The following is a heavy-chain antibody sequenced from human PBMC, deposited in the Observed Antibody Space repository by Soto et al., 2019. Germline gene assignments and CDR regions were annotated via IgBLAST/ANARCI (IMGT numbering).Heavy chain of an antibody. CDR3: ARAAPRYCSGGSCYSGRDY. D-gene: IGHD2-15*01. Sequence: SETLSLTCAVSGDSISSGGFSWSWIRQPPGKGLEWIGYIYHSGTSFYNPSLKSRVTISVDTSKNQFSLKLSSVTAADTAVYYCARAAPRYCSGGSCYSGRDYWDQGTLVTVS. J-gene: IGHJ4*02. V-gene: IGHV4-30-2*01. CDR2: IYHSGTS. CDR1: GDSISSGGFS.